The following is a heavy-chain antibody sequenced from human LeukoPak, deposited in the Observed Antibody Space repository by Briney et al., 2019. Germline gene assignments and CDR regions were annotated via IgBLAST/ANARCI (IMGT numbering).Heavy chain of an antibody. CDR2: IYYSGNT. CDR3: ASDDLTSGWSFDD. D-gene: IGHD6-19*01. V-gene: IGHV4-59*12. Sequence: KPSETLSLACTVSGGSISGYYWVWIRQPPGKGLEWIGYIYYSGNTNYNPSLKSRVTISVDTSKNQFSLNLNSVTAADTAVYYCASDDLTSGWSFDDWGQGTLVTVSS. CDR1: GGSISGYY. J-gene: IGHJ4*02.